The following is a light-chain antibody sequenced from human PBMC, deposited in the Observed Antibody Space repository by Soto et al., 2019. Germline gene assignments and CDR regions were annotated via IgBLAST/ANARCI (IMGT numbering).Light chain of an antibody. J-gene: IGLJ3*02. CDR2: SNN. CDR1: SSNIGSNT. Sequence: QSVLTQPPSASGTPGQRVTISCSGSSSNIGSNTVNWDQQLPGTAPKLLIFSNNQRPSGVPDRVSGSKSGTSASLAISGLQSEDEADYYCAAWDDSLNGRVFGGGTKVTVL. CDR3: AAWDDSLNGRV. V-gene: IGLV1-44*01.